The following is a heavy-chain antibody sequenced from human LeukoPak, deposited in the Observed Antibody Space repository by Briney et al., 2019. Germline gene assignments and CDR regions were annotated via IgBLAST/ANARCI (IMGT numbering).Heavy chain of an antibody. V-gene: IGHV3-21*01. CDR2: INTDGSYI. Sequence: GGSLRLSCAASGFTFSSYAMSWVRQAPGKGLAWVSRINTDGSYIHYTDSVKGRFTISRDNAKNSVYLQMNSLRAEDTAVYYCARIWDGYSGSDYWGQGTLVTVSS. J-gene: IGHJ4*02. CDR3: ARIWDGYSGSDY. D-gene: IGHD1-26*01. CDR1: GFTFSSYA.